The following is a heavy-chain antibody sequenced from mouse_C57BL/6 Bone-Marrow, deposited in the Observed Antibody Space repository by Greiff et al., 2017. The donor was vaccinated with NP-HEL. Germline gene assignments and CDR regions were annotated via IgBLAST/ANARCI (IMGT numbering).Heavy chain of an antibody. V-gene: IGHV1-7*01. Sequence: VQGVESGAELAKPGASVKLSCKASGYTFPSYWMHWVKQRPGQGLEWIGYINPSRGYTKYNQKFKAKATLTADKSSSTAYMQLSSLTYEDSAVYYCARTYYYGRDYFDYWGQGTTLTVSS. CDR1: GYTFPSYW. D-gene: IGHD1-1*01. J-gene: IGHJ2*01. CDR2: INPSRGYT. CDR3: ARTYYYGRDYFDY.